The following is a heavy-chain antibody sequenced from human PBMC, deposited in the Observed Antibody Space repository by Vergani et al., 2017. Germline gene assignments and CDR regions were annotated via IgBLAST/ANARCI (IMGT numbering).Heavy chain of an antibody. Sequence: QVQLQESGPGLVKPSQTLSLTCTVSGGAISSGDHYWSWIRQPPGKGLEWIGYIYYSGSTYYNPSLKSRVTISIDTSKNQFSLNLSSVTAADTAVYFCARGMNTCGGVWSYDYWGQGTLVTVSS. D-gene: IGHD3-16*01. J-gene: IGHJ4*02. CDR2: IYYSGST. CDR1: GGAISSGDHY. V-gene: IGHV4-30-4*08. CDR3: ARGMNTCGGVWSYDY.